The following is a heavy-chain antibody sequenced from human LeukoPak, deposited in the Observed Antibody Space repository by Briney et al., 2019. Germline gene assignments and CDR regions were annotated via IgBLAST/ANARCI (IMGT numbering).Heavy chain of an antibody. J-gene: IGHJ4*02. CDR1: GFTFSNYN. CDR3: ARDFAREFTIDY. D-gene: IGHD3-10*01. V-gene: IGHV3-48*01. CDR2: ISSSSNII. Sequence: GGSLRLSCAASGFTFSNYNMNWVRQPPGKGLQWVSYISSSSNIIYYADSVEGRFTISRDNAKNSLFLQMNSLRAEDTAVYYCARDFAREFTIDYWGQGALVTVSS.